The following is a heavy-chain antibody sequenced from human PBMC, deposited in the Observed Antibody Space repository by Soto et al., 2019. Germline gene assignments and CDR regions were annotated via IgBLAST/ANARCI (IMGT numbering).Heavy chain of an antibody. CDR1: GFTFSSYW. J-gene: IGHJ4*02. Sequence: GGSLRLSCAASGFTFSSYWMSWVRQAPGKGLEWVANIKQDGSEKYYVDSVKGRFTISRDNAKNSLYLQMNSLRAEDTAVYYCARDLEPASVTVTHDYWGQGTLVTVSS. CDR3: ARDLEPASVTVTHDY. V-gene: IGHV3-7*01. CDR2: IKQDGSEK. D-gene: IGHD4-17*01.